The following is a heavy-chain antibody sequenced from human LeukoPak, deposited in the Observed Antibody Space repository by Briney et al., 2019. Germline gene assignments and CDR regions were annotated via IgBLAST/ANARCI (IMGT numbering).Heavy chain of an antibody. CDR3: ARDSGYCSSTGCYVHYFDY. J-gene: IGHJ4*02. CDR1: GFTFNSYS. V-gene: IGHV3-21*01. Sequence: PGGSLRLSCAASGFTFNSYSMNWVRQTPGKGLEWVSSIISSSGYINYADSVKGRFTVSRDNAKNSLYLQMNSLRAEDTAVYYCARDSGYCSSTGCYVHYFDYWGQGTLVTVSS. CDR2: IISSSGYI. D-gene: IGHD2-2*01.